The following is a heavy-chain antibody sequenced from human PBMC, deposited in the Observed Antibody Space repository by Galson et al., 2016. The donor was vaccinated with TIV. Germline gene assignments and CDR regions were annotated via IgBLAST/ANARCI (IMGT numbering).Heavy chain of an antibody. Sequence: SLRLSCAASGFIVDDHYMTWIRQAPGKGLEWVSFIYGDGRTYYTDSVRGRFTISRDSSKNTLYLQMNSLRAEDTAVYYCARDRYYDARGYYYYYYGMDVWGQGTTVTVSS. J-gene: IGHJ6*02. CDR1: GFIVDDHY. V-gene: IGHV3-53*01. CDR2: IYGDGRT. CDR3: ARDRYYDARGYYYYYYGMDV. D-gene: IGHD3-22*01.